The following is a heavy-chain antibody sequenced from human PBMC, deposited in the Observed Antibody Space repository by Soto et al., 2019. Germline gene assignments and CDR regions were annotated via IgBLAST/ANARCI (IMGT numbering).Heavy chain of an antibody. CDR3: ACSMYSSGWRGEYYYYGMDV. J-gene: IGHJ6*02. V-gene: IGHV3-33*01. CDR2: IWYDGSNK. Sequence: GGSLRLSCAASGFTFSSYGMHWVRQAPGKGLEWVAVIWYDGSNKYYADSVKGRFTISRDNSKNTLYLQMNSLRAEDTAVYYCACSMYSSGWRGEYYYYGMDVWGQGTTVTVSS. D-gene: IGHD6-19*01. CDR1: GFTFSSYG.